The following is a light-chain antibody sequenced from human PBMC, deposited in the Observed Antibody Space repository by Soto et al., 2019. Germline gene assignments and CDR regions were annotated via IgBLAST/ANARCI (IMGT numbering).Light chain of an antibody. V-gene: IGKV1-39*01. CDR1: HTFSSF. CDR3: QPTYSPPFT. CDR2: GAF. Sequence: DIQMTQSPSSLSASVGDRVTITCRASHTFSSFLNWYQQKRGKPPTLLIYGAFNLRSGVPSRFAGSGGGAEFRLTISSLQPGDFATYYCQPTYSPPFTFGQGTSLELK. J-gene: IGKJ2*01.